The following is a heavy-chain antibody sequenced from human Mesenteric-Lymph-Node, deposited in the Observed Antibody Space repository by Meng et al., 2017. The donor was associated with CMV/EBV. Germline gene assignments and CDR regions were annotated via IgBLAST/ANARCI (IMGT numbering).Heavy chain of an antibody. Sequence: GESLKISCAASGFTFSDYYMSWIRQAPGKGLEWVSYISSSGSTIYYADSVKGRFTISRDNSKNTLYLLMNGLRAEDTAVYYCAKDQYGSGTNWFDPWGQGTLVTVSS. CDR2: ISSSGSTI. CDR1: GFTFSDYY. D-gene: IGHD3-10*01. J-gene: IGHJ5*02. V-gene: IGHV3-11*01. CDR3: AKDQYGSGTNWFDP.